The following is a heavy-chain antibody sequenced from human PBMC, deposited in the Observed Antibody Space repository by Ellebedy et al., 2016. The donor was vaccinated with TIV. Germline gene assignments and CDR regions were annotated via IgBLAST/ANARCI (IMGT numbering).Heavy chain of an antibody. CDR3: ARRAGWSYYFDY. CDR1: GGSISSSSYY. Sequence: MPSETLSLTCTVSGGSISSSSYYWGWIRQPPGKGLEWLGSIYYSGSTYYNPSLKSRVTISVDTSKNQFSLKLSPVTAADTAVYYCARRAGWSYYFDYWGQGTLVTVSS. CDR2: IYYSGST. V-gene: IGHV4-39*01. J-gene: IGHJ4*02. D-gene: IGHD6-19*01.